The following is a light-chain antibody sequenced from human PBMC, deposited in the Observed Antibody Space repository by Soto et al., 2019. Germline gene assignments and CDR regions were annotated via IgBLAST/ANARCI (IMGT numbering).Light chain of an antibody. J-gene: IGKJ5*01. CDR2: DAC. V-gene: IGKV3-20*01. Sequence: EIVLTQSAGTLSLSPGERATLSCRASQSVAKNFLAWYQQTPGQAPRLLISDACRRATGTPVRFSGSGSGTDVTLTISRLEPENFAVYYCLRDSSGTVTFAQGTRLEIK. CDR1: QSVAKNF. CDR3: LRDSSGTVT.